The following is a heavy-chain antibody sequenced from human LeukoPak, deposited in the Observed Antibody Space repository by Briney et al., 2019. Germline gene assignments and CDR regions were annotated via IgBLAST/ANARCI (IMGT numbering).Heavy chain of an antibody. V-gene: IGHV3-23*01. Sequence: GGSLRLSCAASGFTFSSYAMSWVRQAPGKGLEWVSAISVSGGSTYYADSVKGRFTISRDNSKKTLYLQMNSLRAEDTAVYYCAKGQQLVLLFDYWGQGTLVTVSS. D-gene: IGHD6-13*01. CDR2: ISVSGGST. CDR3: AKGQQLVLLFDY. J-gene: IGHJ4*02. CDR1: GFTFSSYA.